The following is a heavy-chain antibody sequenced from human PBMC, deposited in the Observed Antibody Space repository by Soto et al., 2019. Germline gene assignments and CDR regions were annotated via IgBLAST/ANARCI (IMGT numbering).Heavy chain of an antibody. D-gene: IGHD2-2*01. V-gene: IGHV3-21*01. Sequence: GGSLRLSCAASGFTFSSYSMNWVRQAPGKGLEWVSSISSSSSYIYYADSVKGRFTISRDNAKNSLYLQMNSLRAEDTAVYYCARDPTSRFGECVFYHNAMDVWGQGTRV. J-gene: IGHJ6*02. CDR1: GFTFSSYS. CDR3: ARDPTSRFGECVFYHNAMDV. CDR2: ISSSSSYI.